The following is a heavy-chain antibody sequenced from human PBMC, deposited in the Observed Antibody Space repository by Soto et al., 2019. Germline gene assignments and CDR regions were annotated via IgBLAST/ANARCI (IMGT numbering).Heavy chain of an antibody. V-gene: IGHV1-69*02. D-gene: IGHD2-8*01. CDR1: GGTFSSNI. CDR2: IIPTVGMA. CDR3: ASRVLVYMSSSSAFDI. Sequence: QVQLVQSGAEVKKPGSSVKVSCKASGGTFSSNIISWVRQAPGQGLEWMGRIIPTVGMANYAQKFQGRVTISADKSTHTAYMELSRLRSEDSAGFCCASRVLVYMSSSSAFDICGHGTMVIVSS. J-gene: IGHJ3*02.